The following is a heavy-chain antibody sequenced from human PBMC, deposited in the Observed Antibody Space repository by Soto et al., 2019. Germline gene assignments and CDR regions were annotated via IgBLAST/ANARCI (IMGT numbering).Heavy chain of an antibody. J-gene: IGHJ4*02. Sequence: ASVKVSCKASGYTFTIYGISCVRQAPVQGLEWMGWISAYNGNANYAQKLQGRVTMTTDTSTSTAYMELRSLRSDDTAVYYCARNVERDYGDYRCDYWGQGTLVTVSS. CDR1: GYTFTIYG. CDR2: ISAYNGNA. CDR3: ARNVERDYGDYRCDY. V-gene: IGHV1-18*04. D-gene: IGHD4-17*01.